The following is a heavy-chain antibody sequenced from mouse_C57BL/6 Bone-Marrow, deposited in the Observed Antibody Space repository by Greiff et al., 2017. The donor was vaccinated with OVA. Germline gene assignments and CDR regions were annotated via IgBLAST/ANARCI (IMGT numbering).Heavy chain of an antibody. J-gene: IGHJ3*01. D-gene: IGHD3-1*01. V-gene: IGHV1-74*01. CDR2: IHPSDSDT. CDR1: GYTFTSYW. Sequence: QVHVKQPGAEPVKPGASVKVSCKASGYTFTSYWMHWVKQRPGQGLEWIGRIHPSDSDTNYNQKFKGKATLTVDKSSSTAYMQLSSLTSEDSAVYYCAIGGFSWFAYWGQGTLVTVSA. CDR3: AIGGFSWFAY.